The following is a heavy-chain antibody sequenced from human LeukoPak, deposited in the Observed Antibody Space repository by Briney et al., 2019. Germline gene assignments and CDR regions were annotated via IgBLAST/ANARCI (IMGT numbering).Heavy chain of an antibody. Sequence: GGSLRLSCAASGFTFSSYAMSWVRQAPGKGLEWVSAISGSGGSTYYADSVRGRFTISRDNSKNTLYLQMNSLRAEDTAVYYCAKDITPYNWNVDFDYWGQGTLVTVSS. CDR3: AKDITPYNWNVDFDY. CDR1: GFTFSSYA. D-gene: IGHD1-1*01. CDR2: ISGSGGST. V-gene: IGHV3-23*01. J-gene: IGHJ4*02.